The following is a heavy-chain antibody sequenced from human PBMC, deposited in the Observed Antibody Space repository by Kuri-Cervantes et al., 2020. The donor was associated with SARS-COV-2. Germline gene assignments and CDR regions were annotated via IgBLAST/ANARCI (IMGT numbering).Heavy chain of an antibody. Sequence: ASVQVSCKASGHTFTSYGISWVRQAPGQGLEWMGWISAYSGNTNYAQKLQGRVTMTTDTSTSTAYMELRSLRSDDTAVYYCARDSLERNMDVWGKGTTVTVSS. CDR2: ISAYSGNT. V-gene: IGHV1-18*01. CDR1: GHTFTSYG. CDR3: ARDSLERNMDV. D-gene: IGHD3-3*01. J-gene: IGHJ6*03.